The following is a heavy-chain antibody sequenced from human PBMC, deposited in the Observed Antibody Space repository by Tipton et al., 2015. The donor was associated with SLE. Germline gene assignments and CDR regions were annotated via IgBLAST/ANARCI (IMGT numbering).Heavy chain of an antibody. CDR1: GGSISSGRYF. Sequence: TLSLTCTVSGGSISSGRYFWNWIRQPAGKGLEWIGRIYTSGSTDYNPSLKSRVAISVETSKNQFSLKLTSVTAADTAVYFCASLIWPDAFNVWGQGTMVTISS. J-gene: IGHJ3*01. CDR3: ASLIWPDAFNV. CDR2: IYTSGST. V-gene: IGHV4-61*02. D-gene: IGHD3-16*01.